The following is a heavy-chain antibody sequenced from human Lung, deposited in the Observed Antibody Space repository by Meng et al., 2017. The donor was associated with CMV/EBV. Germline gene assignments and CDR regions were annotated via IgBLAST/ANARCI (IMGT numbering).Heavy chain of an antibody. Sequence: GGSXRLXCAASGFTFSSYGMHWVRQAPGKGLEGVAFIRYDGKNEYYADSVKGRFSISRDDSKNTLYLRMNSLRPEDTAVYYCAKETGPISGGYYYYGIDVWXQGTTVTVSS. CDR2: IRYDGKNE. CDR3: AKETGPISGGYYYYGIDV. J-gene: IGHJ6*02. V-gene: IGHV3-30*02. CDR1: GFTFSSYG. D-gene: IGHD3-10*01.